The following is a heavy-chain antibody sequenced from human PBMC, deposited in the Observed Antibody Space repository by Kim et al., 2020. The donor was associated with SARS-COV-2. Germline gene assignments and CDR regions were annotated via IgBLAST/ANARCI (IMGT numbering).Heavy chain of an antibody. D-gene: IGHD2-8*01. V-gene: IGHV3-23*01. CDR3: AKDLYCTNGVCYTPPVDYGMDV. CDR2: ISGSGGST. CDR1: GFTFSSYA. Sequence: GGSLRLSCAASGFTFSSYAMSWVRQAPGKGLEWVSAISGSGGSTYYADSVKGRFTISRDNSENTLYLQMNSLRAEDTAVYYCAKDLYCTNGVCYTPPVDYGMDVWGQGTTVTVSS. J-gene: IGHJ6*02.